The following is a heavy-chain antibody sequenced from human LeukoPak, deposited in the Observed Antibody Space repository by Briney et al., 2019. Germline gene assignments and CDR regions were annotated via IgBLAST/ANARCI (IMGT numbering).Heavy chain of an antibody. CDR2: ISSSSSYI. CDR1: GFTFSSYS. D-gene: IGHD3-22*01. CDR3: ARGVYYYDSSGAFDI. V-gene: IGHV3-21*01. Sequence: GGSLRLSCAASGFTFSSYSMNWVRQAPGKGLEWVPSISSSSSYIYYADSVKGRFTISRDNAKNSLYLQMNSLRAEDTAVYYCARGVYYYDSSGAFDIWGQGTMVTVSS. J-gene: IGHJ3*02.